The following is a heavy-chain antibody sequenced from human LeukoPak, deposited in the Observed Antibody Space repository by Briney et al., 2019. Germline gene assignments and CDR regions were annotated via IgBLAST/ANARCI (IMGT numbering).Heavy chain of an antibody. CDR2: IIPIFGTA. Sequence: SVKVSCKASGGTFSSYAISWVRQAPGQGLEWMGGIIPIFGTANYAQKFQGRVTITTDESTSTAYMELSSLRSEDTAVYYCTTDDYYDSGYFYAGFQHWGQGTLVTVSS. CDR1: GGTFSSYA. J-gene: IGHJ1*01. D-gene: IGHD3-22*01. CDR3: TTDDYYDSGYFYAGFQH. V-gene: IGHV1-69*05.